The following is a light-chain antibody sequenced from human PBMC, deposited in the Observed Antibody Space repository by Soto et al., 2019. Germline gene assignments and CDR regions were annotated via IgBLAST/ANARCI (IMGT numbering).Light chain of an antibody. Sequence: EIVLTQSPGTLSLSPGERASLSCRAGQSISNNLAWYQQQPGRTPRLLIYGASTTATGIPARFSGSGTGTEFTLTISSLQSEDFAVYYCLHYYEWPRWTFGQGTKVDNK. V-gene: IGKV3-15*01. J-gene: IGKJ1*01. CDR1: QSISNN. CDR2: GAS. CDR3: LHYYEWPRWT.